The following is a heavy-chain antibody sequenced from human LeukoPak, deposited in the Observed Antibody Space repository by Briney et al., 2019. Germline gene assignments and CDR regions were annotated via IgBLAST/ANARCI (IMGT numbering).Heavy chain of an antibody. D-gene: IGHD2-15*01. CDR1: GYTFTSYD. V-gene: IGHV1-2*02. J-gene: IGHJ4*02. Sequence: ASVKVSCKASGYTFTSYDINWVRQAPGQGLEWMGWIDPNRGDTNFAQRFRGRVTMTRDTSITTVYMEVSGLTYDDTAIYYCTIEPEVVAASSYMDYWGQGTLVTVSS. CDR3: TIEPEVVAASSYMDY. CDR2: IDPNRGDT.